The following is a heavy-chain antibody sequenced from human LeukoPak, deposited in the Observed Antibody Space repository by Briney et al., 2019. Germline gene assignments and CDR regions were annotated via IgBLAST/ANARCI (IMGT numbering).Heavy chain of an antibody. Sequence: PGGSLRVSCAASGFTFSSYWMTWVRQAPGKGLEWVANIKQDGSQKFYLDSVKGRFTISRDNAKESLFLQMNSLRAEDTAVYYCARHYDSTAYSLDYWGHGTLVTVSS. V-gene: IGHV3-7*01. CDR3: ARHYDSTAYSLDY. CDR2: IKQDGSQK. D-gene: IGHD3-22*01. CDR1: GFTFSSYW. J-gene: IGHJ4*01.